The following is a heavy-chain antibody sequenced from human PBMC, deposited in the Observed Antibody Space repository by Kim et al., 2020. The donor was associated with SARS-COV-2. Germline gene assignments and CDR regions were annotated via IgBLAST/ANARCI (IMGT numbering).Heavy chain of an antibody. J-gene: IGHJ4*02. Sequence: YADSVKGRFTISRDNSKNTLYLQMNSLRAEDTAVYYCAKDEQWELDYFDYWGQGTLVTVSS. V-gene: IGHV3-23*01. CDR3: AKDEQWELDYFDY. D-gene: IGHD1-26*01.